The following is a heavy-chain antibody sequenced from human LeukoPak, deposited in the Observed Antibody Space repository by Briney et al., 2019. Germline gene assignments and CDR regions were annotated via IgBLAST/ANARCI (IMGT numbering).Heavy chain of an antibody. CDR2: IHHSGGT. CDR1: GGSITTNR. CDR3: APDWRFCGDEGCVGT. J-gene: IGHJ4*02. D-gene: IGHD2-21*01. Sequence: SESLSLTCSVSGGSITTNRWSWIRQPSGRGLEWIGYIHHSGGTDYNPSLKSRLTISIDTSKSQFSLKLTSVTAADTAVYYCAPDWRFCGDEGCVGTWGQGTLITVSS. V-gene: IGHV4-59*01.